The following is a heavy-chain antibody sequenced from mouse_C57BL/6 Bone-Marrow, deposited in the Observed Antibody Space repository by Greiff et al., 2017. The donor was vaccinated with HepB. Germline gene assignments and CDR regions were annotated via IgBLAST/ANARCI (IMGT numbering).Heavy chain of an antibody. CDR2: IWGGGST. D-gene: IGHD2-4*01. J-gene: IGHJ4*01. CDR1: GFSLTSYG. CDR3: AKREYDYDGGPYYAMDY. V-gene: IGHV2-9*01. Sequence: QVQLKESGPGLVAPSQSLSITCTVSGFSLTSYGVDWVRQPPGKGLEWLGVIWGGGSTNYNSALMSRLSISKDNSKSHVFLKMNSLQTDDTAMYYCAKREYDYDGGPYYAMDYWGQGTSVTVSS.